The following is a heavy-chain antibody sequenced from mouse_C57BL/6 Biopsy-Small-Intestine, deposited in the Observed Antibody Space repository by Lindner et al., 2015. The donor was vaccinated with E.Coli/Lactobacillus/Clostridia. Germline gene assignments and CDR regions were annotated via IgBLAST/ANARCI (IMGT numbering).Heavy chain of an antibody. V-gene: IGHV14-4*01. CDR2: IDPENGDT. J-gene: IGHJ4*01. D-gene: IGHD2-5*01. Sequence: VQLQESGAELVRPGASVKLSCTASGFNIKDDYMHWVKQRPEQGLEWIGWIDPENGDTEYASKFQGKATITADTSSNTAYLQLSSLTSEDTAVYYCTAGYSNYFYAMDYWGQGTSVTVSS. CDR1: GFNIKDDY. CDR3: TAGYSNYFYAMDY.